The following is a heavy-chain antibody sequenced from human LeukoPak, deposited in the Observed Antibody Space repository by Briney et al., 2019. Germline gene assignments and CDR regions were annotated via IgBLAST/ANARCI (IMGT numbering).Heavy chain of an antibody. D-gene: IGHD6-13*01. CDR3: ARAVPAPGTPENAFDI. Sequence: GGSLRLSCAASGFTFSNYAMHWVRQAPGEGLEWVAVISRDGTDQFYADSVKGRLTISRDNSQSTLYLYMNSLTTEDTALYYCARAVPAPGTPENAFDIWGQGTVVTVSS. CDR2: ISRDGTDQ. J-gene: IGHJ3*02. V-gene: IGHV3-30*04. CDR1: GFTFSNYA.